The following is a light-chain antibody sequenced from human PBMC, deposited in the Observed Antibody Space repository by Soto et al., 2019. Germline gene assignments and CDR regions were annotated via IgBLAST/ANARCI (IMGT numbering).Light chain of an antibody. CDR1: SGHSSYA. V-gene: IGLV4-69*02. Sequence: QPVLTQSPSASASLGASVKLTCTLSSGHSSYAIAWHQQQPEKGPRYLMRLNSDGSHNKGDGNPDRFSGSSSGAERYLTISGLQSEDEADYYCQTWGTGHVVFGGGTKLTVL. CDR3: QTWGTGHVV. J-gene: IGLJ2*01. CDR2: LNSDGSH.